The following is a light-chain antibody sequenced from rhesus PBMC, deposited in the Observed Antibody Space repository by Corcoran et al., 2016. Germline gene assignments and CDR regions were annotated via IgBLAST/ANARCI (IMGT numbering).Light chain of an antibody. Sequence: DIQMTQSPSSLSASVGATVTTTCRASQGIRNYSAWYQQKPGNAPKPLIYYASNLESGAPSRFSGSGSVTDFTLTISSLQPEDYATYYCQQHNNYPPTFNQGTKVEIE. CDR1: QGIRNY. CDR2: YAS. J-gene: IGKJ1*01. CDR3: QQHNNYPPT. V-gene: IGKV1S14*01.